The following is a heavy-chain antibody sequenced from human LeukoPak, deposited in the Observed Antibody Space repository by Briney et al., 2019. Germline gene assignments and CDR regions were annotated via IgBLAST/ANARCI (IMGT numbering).Heavy chain of an antibody. CDR3: ARVSSFGDYQYTIDY. V-gene: IGHV3-30*04. CDR2: ISYDGSNK. Sequence: PGRSLRLSCAASGFTFSSYTMHWVRQAPGKGLEWVAVISYDGSNKYYADSLKGRFTISRDNSKNTLYLQMNSLSGEDTAVYYCARVSSFGDYQYTIDYWGQGTLVTVSS. CDR1: GFTFSSYT. D-gene: IGHD4-17*01. J-gene: IGHJ4*02.